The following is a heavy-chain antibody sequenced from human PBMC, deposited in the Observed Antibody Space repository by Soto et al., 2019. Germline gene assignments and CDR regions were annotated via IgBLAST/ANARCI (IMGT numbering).Heavy chain of an antibody. Sequence: SETLSLTCTVSGGSISSSSYYWGWIRQPPGKGLEGIGSIYYSGSTYYNPSLKSRVTISVDTSKNQFSLKLSSVTAADTAVYYCARLERYYDSSGYPYLEGAFDYWGQGTLVSVSS. D-gene: IGHD3-22*01. J-gene: IGHJ4*02. CDR2: IYYSGST. CDR1: GGSISSSSYY. V-gene: IGHV4-39*01. CDR3: ARLERYYDSSGYPYLEGAFDY.